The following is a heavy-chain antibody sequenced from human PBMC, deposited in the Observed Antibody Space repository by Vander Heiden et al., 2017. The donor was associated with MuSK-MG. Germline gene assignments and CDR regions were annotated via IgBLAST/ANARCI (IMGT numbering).Heavy chain of an antibody. J-gene: IGHJ6*03. V-gene: IGHV1-8*03. D-gene: IGHD3-3*01. CDR3: ARGRGIFGVVIMAGYYMDV. CDR2: MNPNSGNT. Sequence: QVQLVQSGAEVKKPGASVKVSCKASGYTFTSYDINLGRQATGQGLEWMGWMNPNSGNTGYAQKFQGRVTITRNTSISTAYMELSSLRSEDTAVYYCARGRGIFGVVIMAGYYMDVWGKGTTVTVSS. CDR1: GYTFTSYD.